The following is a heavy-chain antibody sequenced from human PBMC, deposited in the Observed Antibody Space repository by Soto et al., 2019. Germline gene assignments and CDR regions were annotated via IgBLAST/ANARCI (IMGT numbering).Heavy chain of an antibody. CDR3: AKAHLTGTTNNPFDY. D-gene: IGHD1-7*01. CDR1: GFTFDDYA. V-gene: IGHV3-9*01. J-gene: IGHJ4*02. CDR2: ISWNSGSI. Sequence: PGGSLRLSCAASGFTFDDYAMHWVRQAPGKGLEWVSGISWNSGSIGYADSVKGRFTISRDNAKNSLYLQMNSLRAEDTALYYCAKAHLTGTTNNPFDYWGQATLVTVSS.